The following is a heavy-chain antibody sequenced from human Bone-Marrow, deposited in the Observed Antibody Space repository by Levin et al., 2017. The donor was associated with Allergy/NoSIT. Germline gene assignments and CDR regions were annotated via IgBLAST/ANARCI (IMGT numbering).Heavy chain of an antibody. D-gene: IGHD5-24*01. J-gene: IGHJ4*02. V-gene: IGHV3-9*01. CDR2: ISWNSGSI. Sequence: GGSLRLSCAASGFTFDDYAMHWVRQAPGKGLEWVSGISWNSGSIGYAASVKGRFTISRDNAKNSLYLQMNSLRAEDTALYYCAKGERKLGLRMMATKIRGLYYWGQGTLVTVSS. CDR1: GFTFDDYA. CDR3: AKGERKLGLRMMATKIRGLYY.